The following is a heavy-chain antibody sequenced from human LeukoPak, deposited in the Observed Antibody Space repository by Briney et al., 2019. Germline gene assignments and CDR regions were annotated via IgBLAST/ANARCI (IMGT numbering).Heavy chain of an antibody. J-gene: IGHJ6*04. D-gene: IGHD3-10*01. CDR1: GYTFTSYY. CDR2: INPSGGST. CDR3: VRDYSPRLVRGLGGPNKDTQMDV. V-gene: IGHV1-46*01. Sequence: ASVKVSCKASGYTFTSYYMHWVRQAPGQGLEWMGIINPSGGSTSYAQKFQGRVTMTRDMSTSTVYMELSSLRSDDTAVYYCVRDYSPRLVRGLGGPNKDTQMDVWGKGTTVTVSS.